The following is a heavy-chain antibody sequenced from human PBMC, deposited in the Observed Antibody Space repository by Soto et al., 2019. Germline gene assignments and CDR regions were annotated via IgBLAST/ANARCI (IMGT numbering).Heavy chain of an antibody. V-gene: IGHV4-30-4*01. CDR2: IYYSGIP. CDR3: AGDATGWGNAFDI. J-gene: IGHJ3*02. Sequence: PSETLSLTCIVSGGSISSADYYWSWFRPPPGKGLEWIGYIYYSGIPYYNPSLKSRLTISVDTSNNQFSLGPGSVTAASRAVYYCAGDATGWGNAFDIWGQGTMVTVSS. D-gene: IGHD2-15*01. CDR1: GGSISSADYY.